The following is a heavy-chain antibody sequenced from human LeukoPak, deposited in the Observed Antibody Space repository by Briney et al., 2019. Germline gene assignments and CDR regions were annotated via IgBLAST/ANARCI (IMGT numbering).Heavy chain of an antibody. J-gene: IGHJ4*02. V-gene: IGHV1-2*02. CDR1: GYTFTDYY. D-gene: IGHD4/OR15-4a*01. Sequence: ASVNVSCKASGYTFTDYYMRRVRQAPGQGLEWMGWINPNSGGTNYAQQFQGRVTMTRDTSISTAYMELSRLRSYDTAVYYCARDRGPRGLWIHKRQPVWGYWGQGTLVTVSS. CDR2: INPNSGGT. CDR3: ARDRGPRGLWIHKRQPVWGY.